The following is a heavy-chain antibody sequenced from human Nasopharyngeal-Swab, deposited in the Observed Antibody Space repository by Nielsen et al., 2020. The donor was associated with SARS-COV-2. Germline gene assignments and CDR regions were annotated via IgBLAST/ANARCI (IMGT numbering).Heavy chain of an antibody. Sequence: GESLKISCAASGFTFSRYAMNWVRQAPGKGLEWISYISSSSSYIYYADSVKGRFTISRDNAKNSLYLQMNSLRAEDTAVYYCARDKVGATTFGWFDPWGQGTLVTVSS. J-gene: IGHJ5*02. V-gene: IGHV3-21*05. D-gene: IGHD1-26*01. CDR2: ISSSSSYI. CDR1: GFTFSRYA. CDR3: ARDKVGATTFGWFDP.